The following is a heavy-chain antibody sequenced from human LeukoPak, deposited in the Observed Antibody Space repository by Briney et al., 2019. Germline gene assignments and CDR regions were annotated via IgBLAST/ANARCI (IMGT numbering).Heavy chain of an antibody. CDR1: AFIFNNAW. CDR2: IKSKTDGGTT. V-gene: IGHV3-15*01. J-gene: IGHJ4*02. D-gene: IGHD2-15*01. CDR3: NTVGVY. Sequence: GGSLRLSCATSAFIFNNAWMSWVRQAPGKGLEWVGRIKSKTDGGTTDYAAPVKGRYTSSRDDSKTTLYLQMNSLKIEDTAVYYCNTVGVYWGQGTLVTVSS.